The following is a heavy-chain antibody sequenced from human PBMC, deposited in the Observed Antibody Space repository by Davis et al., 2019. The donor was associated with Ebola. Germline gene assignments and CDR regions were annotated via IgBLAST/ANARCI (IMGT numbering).Heavy chain of an antibody. Sequence: GESLKISCAASGFTFNTCNIHWVRQAPGKGLEWVALSSYDGNNNYYAESVKGRFAISRDNSKQVLYLQMNSLRTEDSALYYCARDYYDSSGFYYNPARMDPWGQGTLVTVSS. CDR3: ARDYYDSSGFYYNPARMDP. CDR1: GFTFNTCN. D-gene: IGHD3-22*01. CDR2: SSYDGNNN. J-gene: IGHJ5*02. V-gene: IGHV3-30*09.